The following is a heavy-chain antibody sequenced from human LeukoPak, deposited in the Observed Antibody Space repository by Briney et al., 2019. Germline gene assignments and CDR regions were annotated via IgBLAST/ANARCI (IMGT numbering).Heavy chain of an antibody. CDR1: GFTFSSYA. J-gene: IGHJ4*02. D-gene: IGHD1-26*01. CDR3: AKASGIVGATLFFDY. V-gene: IGHV3-23*01. CDR2: ISGSGGST. Sequence: GGSLRLSCAASGFTFSSYAMSWVRQAPGNGLEWVSAISGSGGSTYYADSVKGRFTNSRDNSKNTLYLQMNSLRAEDTAVYYCAKASGIVGATLFFDYWGQGTLVTVSS.